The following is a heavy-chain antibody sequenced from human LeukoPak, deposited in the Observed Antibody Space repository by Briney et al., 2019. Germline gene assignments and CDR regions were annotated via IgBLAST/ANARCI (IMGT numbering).Heavy chain of an antibody. CDR3: ARGGGPYYYDSSGPQSRPFDP. CDR2: IIPIFGIA. J-gene: IGHJ5*02. CDR1: GGTFSSYA. V-gene: IGHV1-69*04. D-gene: IGHD3-22*01. Sequence: SVTVSCKASGGTFSSYAISWVRQAPGQGLEWMGRIIPIFGIANYAQKFQGRVTITADKSTSTAYMELSSLRPEDTAVYYCARGGGPYYYDSSGPQSRPFDPWGQGTLVTVSS.